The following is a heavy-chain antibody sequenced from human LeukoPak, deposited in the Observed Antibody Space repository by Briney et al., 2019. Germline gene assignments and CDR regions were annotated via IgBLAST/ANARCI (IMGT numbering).Heavy chain of an antibody. CDR3: ARLGGLGALDY. D-gene: IGHD1-26*01. CDR2: IYYSGST. Sequence: SETLSLTCTVSVGSISSSSYYWGWIRQPPGKGLEWIGSIYYSGSTYYNPSLKSRVTISVDTSKNQFSLKLSSVTAADTAVYYCARLGGLGALDYWGQGTLVTVSS. CDR1: VGSISSSSYY. J-gene: IGHJ4*02. V-gene: IGHV4-39*01.